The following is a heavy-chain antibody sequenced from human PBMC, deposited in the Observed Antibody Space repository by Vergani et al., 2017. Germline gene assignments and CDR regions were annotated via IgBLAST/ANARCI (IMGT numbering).Heavy chain of an antibody. D-gene: IGHD2-2*01. CDR3: ARGRKYCSSTSCYLYYYYYYMDV. V-gene: IGHV4-34*01. CDR1: GGSFSGYY. Sequence: QVQLQESGAGLLKPSETLSLTCAVYGGSFSGYYWSWIRQPPGKGLEWIGEINHSGSTNYNPSLKSRVTISVDTSKNQFSLKLSSVTAADTAVYYCARGRKYCSSTSCYLYYYYYYMDVWGKGTTVTVSS. CDR2: INHSGST. J-gene: IGHJ6*03.